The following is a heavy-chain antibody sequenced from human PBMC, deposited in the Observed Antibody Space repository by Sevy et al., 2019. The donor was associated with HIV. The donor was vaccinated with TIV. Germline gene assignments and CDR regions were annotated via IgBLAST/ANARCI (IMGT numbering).Heavy chain of an antibody. Sequence: SETLSLTCAVSDYSVTSGYYWGWIRQPPGKGLEWIGSFYHTWTTYYNPSLKRRVTISVDTSKNQFSLKLSSVTAADTAIYYCVYTLAGYKVDYWGQGTLVTVSS. CDR1: DYSVTSGYY. CDR3: VYTLAGYKVDY. V-gene: IGHV4-38-2*01. CDR2: FYHTWTT. J-gene: IGHJ4*02. D-gene: IGHD2-2*02.